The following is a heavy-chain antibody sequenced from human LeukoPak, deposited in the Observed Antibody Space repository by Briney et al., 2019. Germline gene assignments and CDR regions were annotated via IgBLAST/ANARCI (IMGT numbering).Heavy chain of an antibody. CDR2: IYYSGST. CDR3: ARRYGYCSSTSCYNWFDP. D-gene: IGHD2-2*01. J-gene: IGHJ5*02. Sequence: SETLSLTCTVSGGSISSYYWSWIRQPPGKGLEWIGYIYYSGSTNYNPSLKSRVTISVDTSKNQFSLKLSSVTAADTAVYYCARRYGYCSSTSCYNWFDPWGQGTLVTVSS. CDR1: GGSISSYY. V-gene: IGHV4-59*08.